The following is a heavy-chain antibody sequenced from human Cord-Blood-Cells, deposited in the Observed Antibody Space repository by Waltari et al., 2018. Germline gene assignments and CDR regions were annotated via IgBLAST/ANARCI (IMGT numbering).Heavy chain of an antibody. V-gene: IGHV1-3*01. CDR1: GYTFTSYA. CDR3: ARDQYDSSGYYYY. D-gene: IGHD3-22*01. CDR2: INAGNGNT. J-gene: IGHJ4*02. Sequence: QVQLVQSGAEVKKPGASVKVSCKASGYTFTSYAMPWVRQAPGHRPEWMGWINAGNGNTKYSQKFQGRVTITRDTSASTAYMELSSLRSEDTAVYYCARDQYDSSGYYYYWGQGTLVTVSS.